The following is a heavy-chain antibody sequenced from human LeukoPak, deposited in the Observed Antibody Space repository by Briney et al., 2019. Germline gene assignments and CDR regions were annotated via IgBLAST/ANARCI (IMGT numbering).Heavy chain of an antibody. CDR1: GFTFSTFW. CDR2: IRQDGAEK. D-gene: IGHD6-19*01. V-gene: IGHV3-7*01. Sequence: PGGSLRLSCAASGFTFSTFWTTSVRQAPGKGLEWVANIRQDGAEKYYVDSVKGRFTISRDNAKNSLYLQMNSLRAEDTAVYYCAKVPIPYSSGWYLNYWGQGTLVTVSS. J-gene: IGHJ4*02. CDR3: AKVPIPYSSGWYLNY.